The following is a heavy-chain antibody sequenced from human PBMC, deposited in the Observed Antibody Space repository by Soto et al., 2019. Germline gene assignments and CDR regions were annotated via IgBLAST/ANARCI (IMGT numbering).Heavy chain of an antibody. D-gene: IGHD4-4*01. J-gene: IGHJ4*02. CDR3: ARELDGYSIDY. CDR1: GFTFSSYS. V-gene: IGHV3-48*01. CDR2: ISSSSSTI. Sequence: EVQLVESGGGLVQPGGSLRLSCAASGFTFSSYSTNWVRQAPGKGLEWVSYISSSSSTIYYADSVKGRFTISRDNAKNSLYLQMNSLRAEDTAVYYCARELDGYSIDYWGQGTLVTVSS.